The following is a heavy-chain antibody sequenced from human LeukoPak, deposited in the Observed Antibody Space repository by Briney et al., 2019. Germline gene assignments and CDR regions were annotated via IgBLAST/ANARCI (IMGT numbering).Heavy chain of an antibody. Sequence: GGSLRLSCAASGFTFSSYAMHWVRQAPGKGLEWVAVISYDGSNKYYADSVKGRFTISRDNSKNTLYLQMNSLRAEDTAVYYCARPVDSSSDNAFDIWGQGTMVIVSS. V-gene: IGHV3-30*04. J-gene: IGHJ3*02. CDR2: ISYDGSNK. CDR3: ARPVDSSSDNAFDI. CDR1: GFTFSSYA. D-gene: IGHD6-6*01.